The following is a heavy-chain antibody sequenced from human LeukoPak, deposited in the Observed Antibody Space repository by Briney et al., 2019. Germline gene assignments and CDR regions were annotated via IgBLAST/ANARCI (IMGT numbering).Heavy chain of an antibody. Sequence: ASVKVSCKASGYTFTGYYMHWVRQAPGQGLEWMGWINPNSGGTNYAQKFQGRVTMTRDTSISTAYMELSRLRSDDTAVYYCARGGPISCSSTSCYHFDYWGQGTLVTVSS. V-gene: IGHV1-2*02. CDR1: GYTFTGYY. D-gene: IGHD2-2*01. J-gene: IGHJ4*02. CDR3: ARGGPISCSSTSCYHFDY. CDR2: INPNSGGT.